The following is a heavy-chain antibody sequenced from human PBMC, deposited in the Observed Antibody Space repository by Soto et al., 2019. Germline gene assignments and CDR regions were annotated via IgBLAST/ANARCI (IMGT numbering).Heavy chain of an antibody. D-gene: IGHD1-26*01. V-gene: IGHV3-23*04. Sequence: EEQLVESGGGLVQPGGSLRLSCEGSGFTFSSYALSWVRLRPGRGLEWVAWISGSGTGTNTADSVKGRFTITRDNSQTTVYLQMNSLTVEDTAVYYCAKERTGSNHYYGMDVWGQGTTVTVSS. J-gene: IGHJ6*02. CDR2: ISGSGTGT. CDR1: GFTFSSYA. CDR3: AKERTGSNHYYGMDV.